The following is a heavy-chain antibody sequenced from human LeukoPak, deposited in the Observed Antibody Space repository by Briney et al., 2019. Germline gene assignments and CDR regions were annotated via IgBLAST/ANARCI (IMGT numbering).Heavy chain of an antibody. V-gene: IGHV1-69*06. CDR2: IIPIFGTA. Sequence: ASVKVSCKASGGTFSSYAISWVRQAPGQGLEWMGGIIPIFGTANYAQKFQGRVTMTEDTSTDTAYMELSSLRSEDTAVYYCATGSSHGYFDYWGQGTLVTVSS. CDR1: GGTFSSYA. CDR3: ATGSSHGYFDY. J-gene: IGHJ4*02. D-gene: IGHD1-26*01.